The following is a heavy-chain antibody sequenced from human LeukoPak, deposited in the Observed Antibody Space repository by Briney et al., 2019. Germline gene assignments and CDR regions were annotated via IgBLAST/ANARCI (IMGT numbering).Heavy chain of an antibody. V-gene: IGHV3-23*01. D-gene: IGHD1-26*01. CDR1: GFIFSSYA. J-gene: IGHJ3*02. Sequence: GGSLRLSCAASGFIFSSYAMSWVRQAPGKGLEWVSAISGSGGSTYYADSVKGRFTISRDNSKNTLYLQMNSLRAEDTAVYYCARGGSYLSAFDIWGQGTMVTVS. CDR3: ARGGSYLSAFDI. CDR2: ISGSGGST.